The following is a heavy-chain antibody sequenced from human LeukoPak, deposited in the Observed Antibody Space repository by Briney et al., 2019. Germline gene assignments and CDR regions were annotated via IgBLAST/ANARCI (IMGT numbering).Heavy chain of an antibody. CDR2: IYTSGST. CDR1: GGSISSYY. V-gene: IGHV4-4*09. J-gene: IGHJ3*02. Sequence: SETLSLTCTVSGGSISSYYWSWIRQPPGKGLEWIGYIYTSGSTNYNPSLKSRVTISVDTSKNQFSLKLSSVTAADTAVYYCARYYGGRRAFDIWGQGTMVTASS. CDR3: ARYYGGRRAFDI. D-gene: IGHD4-23*01.